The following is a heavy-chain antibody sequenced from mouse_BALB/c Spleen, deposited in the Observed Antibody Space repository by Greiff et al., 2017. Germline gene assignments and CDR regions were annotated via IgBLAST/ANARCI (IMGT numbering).Heavy chain of an antibody. D-gene: IGHD2-14*01. Sequence: QVQLQQSGAELVRPGASVKLSCKASGYTFTSYWMNWVKQRPGHGLEWIGLIDPSDSKTHYNQMFKDKATLTVNKSSSTAYMQLSSLTSADSAVYYGARTRRYDFDYWGQGTTLTVSS. CDR2: IDPSDSKT. CDR1: GYTFTSYW. V-gene: IGHV1-61*01. J-gene: IGHJ2*01. CDR3: ARTRRYDFDY.